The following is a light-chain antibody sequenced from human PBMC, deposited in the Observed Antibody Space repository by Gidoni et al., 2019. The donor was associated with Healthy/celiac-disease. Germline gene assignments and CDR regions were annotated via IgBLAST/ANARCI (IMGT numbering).Light chain of an antibody. V-gene: IGKV1-39*01. J-gene: IGKJ1*01. CDR3: QQCYSTPPGT. Sequence: DPQMPQSPASLSASVGDRVTITCRASQSLSSYLNWYQQKPGKAPKLLIYAASSWQSGIPSRFSGSGSGTDFTLTISSLQPEDFAVYYCQQCYSTPPGTFGQGTKVEIK. CDR2: AAS. CDR1: QSLSSY.